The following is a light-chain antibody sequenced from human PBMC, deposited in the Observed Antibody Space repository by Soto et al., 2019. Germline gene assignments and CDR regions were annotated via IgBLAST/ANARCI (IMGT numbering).Light chain of an antibody. V-gene: IGLV2-8*01. Sequence: QSVLTQPTSASVSPGQSVTIYCTGTSSDVGGYDYVSWYQQYPGKTPKLMIFEVTKRPSGVPDRCSGSKSGNTASLTVSGLQDEDEADDYCLSDAGTDYVFGTGTKLTVL. CDR3: LSDAGTDYV. CDR1: SSDVGGYDY. CDR2: EVT. J-gene: IGLJ1*01.